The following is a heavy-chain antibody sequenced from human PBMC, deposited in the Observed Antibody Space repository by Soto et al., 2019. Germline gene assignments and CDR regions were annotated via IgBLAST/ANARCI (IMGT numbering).Heavy chain of an antibody. J-gene: IGHJ4*02. CDR2: IRSKANSYAT. D-gene: IGHD3-9*01. V-gene: IGHV3-73*01. CDR3: TAPDLDLTISDY. Sequence: GGSLRLSCAASGFTFSGSAMHWVRQASGKGLEWVGRIRSKANSYATAYAASVKGRFTISRDDSKNTAYLQMNSLKTEDTAVYYCTAPDLDLTISDYWGQGTLVTVSS. CDR1: GFTFSGSA.